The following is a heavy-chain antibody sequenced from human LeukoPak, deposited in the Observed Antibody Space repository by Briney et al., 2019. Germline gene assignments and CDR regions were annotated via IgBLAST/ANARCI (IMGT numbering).Heavy chain of an antibody. D-gene: IGHD3-3*01. CDR3: ARRITISGVGYYMDV. Sequence: GGSLRLSCAASGFTFSTYSMNWVRQAPGKGLEWVSYISSSSNTIYYADSVKGRFTISRGNAWNSLYLQMNSLGAEDTAVYYCARRITISGVGYYMDVWGKGTTVTVSS. V-gene: IGHV3-48*01. CDR1: GFTFSTYS. CDR2: ISSSSNTI. J-gene: IGHJ6*03.